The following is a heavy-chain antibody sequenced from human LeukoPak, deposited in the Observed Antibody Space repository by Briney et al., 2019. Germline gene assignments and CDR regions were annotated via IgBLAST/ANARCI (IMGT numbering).Heavy chain of an antibody. CDR3: AKDKGFSYGFDY. D-gene: IGHD5-18*01. CDR1: GFTFSSRA. Sequence: GGSLRLSCAASGFTFSSRAMSWVRQAPGKGLEWVSAIGGSGSSTYYPASVKGRFTVSRDNSQNTLYLQMNSLRAEDTAVYYCAKDKGFSYGFDYWGQGTQVTVSS. V-gene: IGHV3-23*01. J-gene: IGHJ4*02. CDR2: IGGSGSST.